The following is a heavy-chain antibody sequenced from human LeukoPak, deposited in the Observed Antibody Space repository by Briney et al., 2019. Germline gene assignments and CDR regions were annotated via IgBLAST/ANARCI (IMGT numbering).Heavy chain of an antibody. CDR3: AKDRTTGVTPFQY. J-gene: IGHJ4*02. CDR1: GFTFSDYY. D-gene: IGHD4-23*01. CDR2: ISRSGSHI. V-gene: IGHV3-11*01. Sequence: PGGSLRLSCAASGFTFSDYYMSWIRQAPGKGLEWVSYISRSGSHIYYADSVKGRFTISRDDAKNSLYLQMDSLRVEDTAVYYCAKDRTTGVTPFQYWGQGPLVPVSS.